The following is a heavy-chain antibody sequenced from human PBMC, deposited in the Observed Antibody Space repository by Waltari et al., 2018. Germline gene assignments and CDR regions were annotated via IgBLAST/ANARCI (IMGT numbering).Heavy chain of an antibody. V-gene: IGHV1-2*02. CDR1: GYTFTDYY. D-gene: IGHD1-1*01. CDR3: AKVSKTTTGPGT. Sequence: QVHLVQSGAEVKKPGASVKVSCKASGYTFTDYYIHWVRQAPGQGLECMVGINLNSGAANYAQSFQGRVTLTRDTSINTVYMELSRLRSDDTAVYYCAKVSKTTTGPGTWGQGTLITVSS. J-gene: IGHJ5*02. CDR2: INLNSGAA.